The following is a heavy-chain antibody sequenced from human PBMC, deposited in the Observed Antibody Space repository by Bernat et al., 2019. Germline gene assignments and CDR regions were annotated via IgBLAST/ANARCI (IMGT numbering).Heavy chain of an antibody. J-gene: IGHJ4*02. Sequence: GRVVESGGGVVQPGGSLRVSCAASGLTIANIHMSWVRQAPGKGLEWVSHIDDGGSRYYADSVKGRFTISRDNSQNALFLQMNSLRVEDTAVYYCVRESHQSGWVWGRGTLVTVSP. CDR1: GLTIANIH. V-gene: IGHV3-66*01. D-gene: IGHD6-19*01. CDR2: IDDGGSR. CDR3: VRESHQSGWV.